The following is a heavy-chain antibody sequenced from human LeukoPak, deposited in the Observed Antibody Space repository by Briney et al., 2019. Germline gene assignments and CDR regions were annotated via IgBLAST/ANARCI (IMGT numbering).Heavy chain of an antibody. V-gene: IGHV3-15*01. CDR2: IKSKTDGGTT. CDR1: GFTFSSYA. D-gene: IGHD3-10*01. J-gene: IGHJ4*02. CDR3: TTSLLWFRELSQDY. Sequence: GGSLRLSCAASGFTFSSYAMSWVRQAPGKGLEWVGRIKSKTDGGTTDYAAPVKGRFTISRDDSKNTLYLQMNSLKTEDTAVYYCTTSLLWFRELSQDYWGQGTLVTVSS.